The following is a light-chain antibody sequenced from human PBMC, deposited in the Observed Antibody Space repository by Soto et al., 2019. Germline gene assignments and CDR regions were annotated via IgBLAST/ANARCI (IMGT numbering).Light chain of an antibody. V-gene: IGKV1-33*01. J-gene: IGKJ3*01. CDR2: GAS. CDR1: QAIGTS. CDR3: QHYNNLPPFT. Sequence: DIQMTQSPSSLSASVGARVSITCQASQAIGTSLSWFQHKPGRAPKLLIYGASYLETGVPSRFRGSGSGTDFTFTITSLQPEDIATYYCQHYNNLPPFTFGPGTIVDIK.